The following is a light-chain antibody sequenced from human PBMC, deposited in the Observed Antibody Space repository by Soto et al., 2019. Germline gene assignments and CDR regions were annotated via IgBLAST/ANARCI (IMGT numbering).Light chain of an antibody. CDR1: SSNIGAGYD. CDR2: GNS. V-gene: IGLV1-40*01. Sequence: QSALTQPPSVSGAPGQRVTISCTGSSSNIGAGYDVHWYQQLPGTAPKLLIYGNSNRPSGVPDRFSGSKSGTSASLAITGLQAEDEADYYCQSYDRSLSGSGVFGTGTKVTVL. J-gene: IGLJ1*01. CDR3: QSYDRSLSGSGV.